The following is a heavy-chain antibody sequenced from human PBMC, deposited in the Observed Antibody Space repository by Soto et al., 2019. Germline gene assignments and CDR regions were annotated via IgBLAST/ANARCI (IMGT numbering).Heavy chain of an antibody. D-gene: IGHD2-8*02. Sequence: VQLLESGGGLVQPGGSLRLSCAASGFTFSSYAMNWVRQTPGEGLEWVSGISDSGGSPYYADSVKGRFTISRDNSKNTLYLQMDRLRAEDTGVYYCARYALGLSPWWYNWFDRWGQGTLVSVSS. J-gene: IGHJ5*02. CDR2: ISDSGGSP. CDR1: GFTFSSYA. CDR3: ARYALGLSPWWYNWFDR. V-gene: IGHV3-23*01.